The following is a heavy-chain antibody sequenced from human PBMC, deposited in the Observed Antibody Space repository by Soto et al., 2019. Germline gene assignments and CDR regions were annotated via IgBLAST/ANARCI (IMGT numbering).Heavy chain of an antibody. V-gene: IGHV3-33*01. D-gene: IGHD6-13*01. J-gene: IGHJ5*02. CDR1: GFTFSSYG. CDR2: IWYDGSNK. CDR3: ARGDPFIAAALGPS. Sequence: GGSLRLSXAASGFTFSSYGMHWVRQAPGKGLEWVAVIWYDGSNKYYADSVKGRFTISRDNSKNTLYLQMNSLRAEDTAVYYCARGDPFIAAALGPSWGQGTLVTVSS.